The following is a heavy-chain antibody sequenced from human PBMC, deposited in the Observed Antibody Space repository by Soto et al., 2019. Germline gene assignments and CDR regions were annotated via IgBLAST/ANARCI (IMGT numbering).Heavy chain of an antibody. CDR1: RGSISSGDYY. CDR2: IYYRGNT. CDR3: ASSSQYGINV. J-gene: IGHJ6*01. V-gene: IGHV4-30-4*01. Sequence: SKSLSLTCSVSRGSISSGDYYCSFIRQPPGKGLEWIGNIYYRGNTYDNPSLKGGLIISIDTSKNQFSLKVVSVTAAHTPVYYCASSSQYGINVW.